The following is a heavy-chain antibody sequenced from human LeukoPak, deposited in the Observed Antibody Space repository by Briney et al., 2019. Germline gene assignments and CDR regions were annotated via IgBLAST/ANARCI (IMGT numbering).Heavy chain of an antibody. CDR3: ARDRVDFNWFDP. CDR1: GGSISSSSYY. Sequence: SETLSLTCTVSGGSISSSSYYWGWLRQPPGKGLEWIGSIYYSGSTYYNPSLKSRVTISVDTSKNQFSLKLSSVTAADTAVYYCARDRVDFNWFDPWGQGTLVTVSS. D-gene: IGHD3/OR15-3a*01. V-gene: IGHV4-39*07. J-gene: IGHJ5*02. CDR2: IYYSGST.